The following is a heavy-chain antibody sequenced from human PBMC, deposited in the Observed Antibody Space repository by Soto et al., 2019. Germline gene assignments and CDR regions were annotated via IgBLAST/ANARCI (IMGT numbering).Heavy chain of an antibody. CDR1: GGSFSGYY. CDR3: AARKKNYYYGSGSYYNGIWFDP. V-gene: IGHV4-34*01. D-gene: IGHD3-10*01. Sequence: PSETLSLTCAVYGGSFSGYYWSWIRQPPGKGLEWIGEINHSGSTNYNPSLKSRVTISVDTSKNQFSLQLSSVTAADPAVYYCAARKKNYYYGSGSYYNGIWFDPWGQGTLVTVSS. J-gene: IGHJ5*02. CDR2: INHSGST.